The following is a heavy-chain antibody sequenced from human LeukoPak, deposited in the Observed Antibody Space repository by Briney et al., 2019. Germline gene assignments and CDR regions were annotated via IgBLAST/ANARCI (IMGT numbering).Heavy chain of an antibody. V-gene: IGHV3-30*04. J-gene: IGHJ4*02. CDR1: GGTFSSYA. CDR2: ISYDGSNK. Sequence: SCKASGGTFSSYAMHWVRQAPGKGLEWVAVISYDGSNKYYADSVKGRFTISRDNSKNTLYLQMNSLRAEDTAVYYCARDSQAYQGDYVWGSGFDYWGQGTLVTVSS. D-gene: IGHD3-16*01. CDR3: ARDSQAYQGDYVWGSGFDY.